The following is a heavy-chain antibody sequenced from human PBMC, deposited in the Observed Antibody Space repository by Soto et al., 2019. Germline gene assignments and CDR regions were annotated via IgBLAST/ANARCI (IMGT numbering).Heavy chain of an antibody. CDR2: ISWNSGSI. CDR1: GFTFDDYA. J-gene: IGHJ4*02. CDR3: AKNFYDILTGYFDY. V-gene: IGHV3-9*01. D-gene: IGHD3-9*01. Sequence: SLRLSCAASGFTFDDYAMHWVRQAPGKGLEWVSGISWNSGSIGYADSVKGRFTTSRDNAKNSLYLQMNSRRAEDTALYYCAKNFYDILTGYFDYWGQGTLVTVSS.